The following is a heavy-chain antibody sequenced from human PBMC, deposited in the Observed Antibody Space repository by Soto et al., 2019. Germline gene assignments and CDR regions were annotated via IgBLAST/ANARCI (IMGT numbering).Heavy chain of an antibody. CDR3: AKDLDEYEAGIDY. V-gene: IGHV3-30*18. J-gene: IGHJ4*02. D-gene: IGHD3-3*01. CDR1: GFTFSSYG. CDR2: ISYDGSNK. Sequence: GGSLRLSCAASGFTFSSYGMHWVRQSPGKGLEWVAVISYDGSNKYYADSVKGRFTISRDNSKNTLYLQINSLRAEATAVYYCAKDLDEYEAGIDYWGQGTLITVSS.